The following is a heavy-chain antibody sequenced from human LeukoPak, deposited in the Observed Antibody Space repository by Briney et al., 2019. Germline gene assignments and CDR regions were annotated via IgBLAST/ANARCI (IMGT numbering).Heavy chain of an antibody. V-gene: IGHV3-53*01. CDR1: GFTVSSNY. CDR2: IYSGGST. Sequence: GGSLRLSCAASGFTVSSNYMSWVRQAPGKGLEWVSVIYSGGSTYYADSVKGRFTVSRDNSKNTLYLQTNSLRAEDTAVYYCARDTGGSFDYWGQGTLVTVSS. D-gene: IGHD1-14*01. J-gene: IGHJ4*02. CDR3: ARDTGGSFDY.